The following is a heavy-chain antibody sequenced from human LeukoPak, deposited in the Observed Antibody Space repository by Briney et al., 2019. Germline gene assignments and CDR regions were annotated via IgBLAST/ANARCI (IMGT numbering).Heavy chain of an antibody. J-gene: IGHJ4*02. CDR2: MSYDGSNK. CDR3: AKDAYGSGSYFDY. Sequence: GGSLRLSCAASEFTFSSYGMHWVRQAPGKGLEWVAVMSYDGSNKYYADSVKGRFTISRDNSKNTLYLQMNSLRAEDTAVYYCAKDAYGSGSYFDYWGQGTLVTVSS. D-gene: IGHD3-10*01. V-gene: IGHV3-30*18. CDR1: EFTFSSYG.